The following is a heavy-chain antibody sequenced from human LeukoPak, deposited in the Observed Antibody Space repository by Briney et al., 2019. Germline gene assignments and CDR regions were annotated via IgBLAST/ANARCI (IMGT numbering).Heavy chain of an antibody. Sequence: GASVKVSCKASGYTLTSYDINWVRQATGQGLEWMGWMNPNSGNTGYAQKFQGRVTITRNTSISTAYMELSSLRSEDTAVYYCARRSSWYSARDYYYGMDVWGQGTTVTVSS. D-gene: IGHD6-13*01. CDR3: ARRSSWYSARDYYYGMDV. CDR1: GYTLTSYD. J-gene: IGHJ6*02. V-gene: IGHV1-8*03. CDR2: MNPNSGNT.